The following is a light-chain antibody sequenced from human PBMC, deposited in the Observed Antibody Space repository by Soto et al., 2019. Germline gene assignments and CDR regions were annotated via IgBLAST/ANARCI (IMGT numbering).Light chain of an antibody. CDR2: SNN. Sequence: QSVLTQPPSASGTPGQRVTISCSGSSSNIGSNTVNWYQQLPGTAPKLLIYSNNQRPSGVPDRFSGSKSGTSASLAISGLQSEYEAEYYCAAWDDSLNGLVVFGGGTKLTVL. CDR3: AAWDDSLNGLVV. CDR1: SSNIGSNT. V-gene: IGLV1-44*01. J-gene: IGLJ2*01.